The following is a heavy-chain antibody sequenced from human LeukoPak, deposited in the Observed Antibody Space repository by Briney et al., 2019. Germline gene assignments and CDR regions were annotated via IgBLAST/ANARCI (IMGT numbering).Heavy chain of an antibody. Sequence: GGSLRLSCAASGFTFSSYGMHWVRQAPGKGLEWVAFIRYDGSNKYYADSVKGRFTISRDNSKNTLCLQMNSLRAEDTAVYYCAKDLVVAGTVEAFDIWGQGTMVTVSS. D-gene: IGHD6-19*01. J-gene: IGHJ3*02. V-gene: IGHV3-30*02. CDR1: GFTFSSYG. CDR3: AKDLVVAGTVEAFDI. CDR2: IRYDGSNK.